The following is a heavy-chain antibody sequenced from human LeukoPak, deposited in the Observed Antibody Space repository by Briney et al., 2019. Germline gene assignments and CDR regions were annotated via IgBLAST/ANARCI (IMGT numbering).Heavy chain of an antibody. CDR1: GGSFSGYY. CDR3: ARGRITGTSPFGY. V-gene: IGHV4-34*01. CDR2: IYHSGST. Sequence: SETLSLTCAVYGGSFSGYYWSWIRQPPGKGLEWRGQIYHSGSTNYNPSLKSRVTISVDTSKNQFSLKLSSVTAADTAVYYCARGRITGTSPFGYWGQGTLVTVSS. D-gene: IGHD1-20*01. J-gene: IGHJ4*02.